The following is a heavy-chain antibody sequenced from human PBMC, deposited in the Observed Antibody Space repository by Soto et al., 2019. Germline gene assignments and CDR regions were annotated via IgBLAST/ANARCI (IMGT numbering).Heavy chain of an antibody. CDR3: ARSAVVTDYYYYGMDV. CDR2: IYPGDSDA. Sequence: GESLKISCKASGYSFTSYWIGWVRQMSGRGLEWMGIIYPGDSDARYSPSFQGQVTISVDKSISTAYLQWSSLKASDTAMYYCARSAVVTDYYYYGMDVWGQGTTVTVSS. V-gene: IGHV5-51*01. J-gene: IGHJ6*02. CDR1: GYSFTSYW. D-gene: IGHD3-22*01.